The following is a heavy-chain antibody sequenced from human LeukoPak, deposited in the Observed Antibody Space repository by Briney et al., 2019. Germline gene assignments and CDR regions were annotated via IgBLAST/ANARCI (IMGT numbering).Heavy chain of an antibody. J-gene: IGHJ3*02. V-gene: IGHV3-48*04. CDR1: GFTFSDYS. CDR3: ARSGTTYYYDSSTRI. Sequence: GGSLRLSCAASGFTFSDYSMNWVRQAPGKGLEWVSYISSTSAGIYYADSMEGRFTVSRDNAKNSLYLQMNSLRVEDTAVYYCARSGTTYYYDSSTRIWGQGTMVTVSS. CDR2: ISSTSAGI. D-gene: IGHD3-22*01.